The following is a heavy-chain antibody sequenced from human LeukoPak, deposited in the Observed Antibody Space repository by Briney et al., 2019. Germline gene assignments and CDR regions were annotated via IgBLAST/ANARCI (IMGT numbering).Heavy chain of an antibody. J-gene: IGHJ4*02. CDR3: ARDRVEYYDFWSGYLYYFDY. CDR1: GGTFSSYA. D-gene: IGHD3-3*01. Sequence: ASVKVSCKASGGTFSSYAISWVRQAPGQGLEWMGWINPNSGGTNYAQKFQGRVTMTRDTSISTAYMELSRLRSDDTAVYYCARDRVEYYDFWSGYLYYFDYWGQGTLVTVSS. V-gene: IGHV1-2*02. CDR2: INPNSGGT.